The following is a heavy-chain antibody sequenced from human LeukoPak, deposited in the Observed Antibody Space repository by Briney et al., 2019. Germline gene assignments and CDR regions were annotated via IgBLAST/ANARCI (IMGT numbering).Heavy chain of an antibody. V-gene: IGHV4-34*01. J-gene: IGHJ3*02. CDR3: AREPYYYDSSGYYRPDAFDI. CDR1: GFTFSSYA. Sequence: GSLRLSCAASGFTFSSYAMSWIRQPPGKGLEWIGEINHSGSTNYNPSLKSRVTISVDTSKNQFSLKLSSVTAADTAVYYCAREPYYYDSSGYYRPDAFDIWGQGTMVTVSS. CDR2: INHSGST. D-gene: IGHD3-22*01.